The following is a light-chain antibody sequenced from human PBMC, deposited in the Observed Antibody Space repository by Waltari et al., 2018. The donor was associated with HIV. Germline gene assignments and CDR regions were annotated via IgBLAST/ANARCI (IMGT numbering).Light chain of an antibody. J-gene: IGLJ1*01. Sequence: QPVLTQPPSASGTPGQRVTISCSGSSSNLENDNVYWYQQFPGAAPKLLLYKDTQRPSGVPDRFTGSKYGTSASLAIGGLRSEDEADYYCVGWDSRLRGYVFGTGTKVTVL. V-gene: IGLV1-47*01. CDR2: KDT. CDR3: VGWDSRLRGYV. CDR1: SSNLENDN.